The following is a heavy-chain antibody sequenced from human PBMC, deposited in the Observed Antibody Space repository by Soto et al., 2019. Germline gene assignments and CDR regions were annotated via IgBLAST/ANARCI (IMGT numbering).Heavy chain of an antibody. Sequence: EVQIVESGGGLVQPGGSLRLSCAASGFPLRNYWMTWVRQAPGKGLEWVANIQQDGSETNYVDSVKGRFTISRDNARDSLYLQMNSLRPEDTAVYYCARDARVLTAPFDGYFDLWGRGTLVTVSS. CDR3: ARDARVLTAPFDGYFDL. J-gene: IGHJ2*01. CDR2: IQQDGSET. D-gene: IGHD3-9*01. CDR1: GFPLRNYW. V-gene: IGHV3-7*03.